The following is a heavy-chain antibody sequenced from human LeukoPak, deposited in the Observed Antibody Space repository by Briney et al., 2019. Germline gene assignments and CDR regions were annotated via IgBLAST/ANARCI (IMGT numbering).Heavy chain of an antibody. CDR1: GFTFSSYS. CDR2: ISSSRSTI. Sequence: PGGSLRLSCAASGFTFSSYSMNWVRQAPGKGLEWVSYISSSRSTIYYAASVKGRFTISRDNAKKSLYLQMNSLRAEDTAVYYCARDEDRPPYGGYWGQGTLVTVSS. V-gene: IGHV3-48*01. D-gene: IGHD4-17*01. J-gene: IGHJ4*02. CDR3: ARDEDRPPYGGY.